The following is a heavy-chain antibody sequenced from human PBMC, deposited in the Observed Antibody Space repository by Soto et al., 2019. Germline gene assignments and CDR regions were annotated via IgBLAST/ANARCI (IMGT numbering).Heavy chain of an antibody. CDR3: ARDAAAAGSFYYYYYGMAV. Sequence: GGSLRLSCAASGFTFSSYSMNWVRQAPGKGLEWVSYISSSSSTIYYADSVKGRFTISRDNAKNSLYLQMNSLRDEDTAVYYCARDAAAAGSFYYYYYGMAVWGQGTTVTVSS. J-gene: IGHJ6*02. D-gene: IGHD6-13*01. CDR2: ISSSSSTI. V-gene: IGHV3-48*02. CDR1: GFTFSSYS.